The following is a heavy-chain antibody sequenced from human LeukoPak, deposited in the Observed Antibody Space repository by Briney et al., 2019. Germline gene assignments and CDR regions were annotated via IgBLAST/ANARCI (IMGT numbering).Heavy chain of an antibody. CDR3: ATLRGWPSGSFDY. V-gene: IGHV4-59*01. CDR1: GGSSSRYP. D-gene: IGHD2-15*01. Sequence: SETLSLTCTASGGSSSRYPGGWFRQPPGKGLDWIGYIYYSGNTNYNPSLKSRVTISVDTSKNQFSLKLTSVTAADTAVYFCATLRGWPSGSFDYWGQGTLVTVSS. CDR2: IYYSGNT. J-gene: IGHJ4*02.